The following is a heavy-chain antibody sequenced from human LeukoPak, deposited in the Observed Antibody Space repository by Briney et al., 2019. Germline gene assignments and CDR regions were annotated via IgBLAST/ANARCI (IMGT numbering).Heavy chain of an antibody. CDR1: GFTFSSYA. Sequence: GGSLRLSCAASGFTFSSYAMSWVRQAPGKGLEWVSAISGSGGSTYYADSVKGRFTISRDNSKNTLYPQMNSLRAEDTAVYYCAKDGGSGSYFEYYFDYWGQGTLVTVSS. J-gene: IGHJ4*02. V-gene: IGHV3-23*01. D-gene: IGHD3-10*01. CDR2: ISGSGGST. CDR3: AKDGGSGSYFEYYFDY.